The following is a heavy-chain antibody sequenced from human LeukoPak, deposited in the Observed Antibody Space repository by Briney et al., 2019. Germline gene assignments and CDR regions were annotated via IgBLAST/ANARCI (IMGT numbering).Heavy chain of an antibody. CDR3: AKRRGYSYGYYFDY. V-gene: IGHV3-30*02. CDR1: GFTFSSYG. J-gene: IGHJ4*02. CDR2: IRYDGSNK. D-gene: IGHD5-18*01. Sequence: PGGSLRLSCAASGFTFSSYGMHWVRQAPGKGLEWVAFIRYDGSNKYYADSVKGRFTISRDNSKNTLYLQMNSLRAEDTAVYYCAKRRGYSYGYYFDYWGQGTLVTVSS.